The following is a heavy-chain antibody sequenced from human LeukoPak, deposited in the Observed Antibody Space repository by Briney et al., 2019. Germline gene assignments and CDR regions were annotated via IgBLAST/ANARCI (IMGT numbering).Heavy chain of an antibody. D-gene: IGHD6-25*01. CDR2: IKQDGCEK. CDR3: SRGIAGASFDY. CDR1: GLTLHHYW. J-gene: IGHJ4*02. Sequence: PGVSLRLPRPPSGLTLHHYWMSWVRQAPGTGLEWVANIKQDGCEKYHVDPEKGRFTIHRDNAQNALYLQKNGLSGEHKAVCVLSRGIAGASFDYWGQGTLVTVSS. V-gene: IGHV3-7*01.